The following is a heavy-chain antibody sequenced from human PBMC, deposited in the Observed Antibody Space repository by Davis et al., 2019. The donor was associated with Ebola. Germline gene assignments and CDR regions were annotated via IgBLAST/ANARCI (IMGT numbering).Heavy chain of an antibody. CDR3: ARDSGYSYGRYYYYYGMDV. Sequence: LRLSCTVSGGSISSGGYYWSWIRQHPGKGLEWIGYIYYSGSTYYNPSLKSRVTISVDTSKNQFSLKLSSVTAADTAVYYCARDSGYSYGRYYYYYGMDVWGQGTTVTVSS. CDR2: IYYSGST. J-gene: IGHJ6*02. CDR1: GGSISSGGYY. V-gene: IGHV4-31*03. D-gene: IGHD5-18*01.